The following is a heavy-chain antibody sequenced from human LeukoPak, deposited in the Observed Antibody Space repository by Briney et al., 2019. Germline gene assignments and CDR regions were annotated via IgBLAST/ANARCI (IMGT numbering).Heavy chain of an antibody. Sequence: PSETLPLTCTVSGGSISSYYWSWIRQPPGKGLEWIGYIYYSGSTNYNPSLKSRVTISVDTSKNQFSLKLSSVTAADTAVYYCARTIAVAGPYFDYWGQGTLVTVSS. D-gene: IGHD6-19*01. CDR1: GGSISSYY. CDR2: IYYSGST. J-gene: IGHJ4*02. CDR3: ARTIAVAGPYFDY. V-gene: IGHV4-59*01.